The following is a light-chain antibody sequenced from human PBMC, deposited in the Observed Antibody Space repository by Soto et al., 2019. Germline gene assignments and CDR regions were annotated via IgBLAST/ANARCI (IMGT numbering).Light chain of an antibody. CDR2: DVS. Sequence: QSALTQPASVSGSPGQSITFSCTGTSSDVGGYNYVSWYQQHPGKAPKLMIYDVSNRPSGVSNRFSGSKSGNTASLTISGLQAEDEADYYCSSYTSSSNSRVFGGGTKLTVL. J-gene: IGLJ3*02. V-gene: IGLV2-14*01. CDR1: SSDVGGYNY. CDR3: SSYTSSSNSRV.